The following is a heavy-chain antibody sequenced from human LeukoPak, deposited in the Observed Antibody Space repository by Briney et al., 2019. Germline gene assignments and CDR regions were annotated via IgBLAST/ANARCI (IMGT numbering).Heavy chain of an antibody. D-gene: IGHD3-22*01. CDR3: ARFYDSSGYTTHPGDY. V-gene: IGHV3-21*01. CDR2: ISSSSSYI. Sequence: GGSLRLSCAASGFTFSSYSMNWVRQAPGKGLEWVSSISSSSSYIYYADSVTGRFTISRDNANNSLYLQMNSLRAEDTAVYYCARFYDSSGYTTHPGDYWGQGTLVTVSS. CDR1: GFTFSSYS. J-gene: IGHJ4*02.